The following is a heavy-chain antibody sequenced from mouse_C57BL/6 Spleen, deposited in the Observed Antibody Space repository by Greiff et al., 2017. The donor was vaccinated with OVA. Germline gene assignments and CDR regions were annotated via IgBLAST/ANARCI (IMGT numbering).Heavy chain of an antibody. CDR2: IDPSDSYT. J-gene: IGHJ1*03. D-gene: IGHD3-1*01. Sequence: VQLQQPGAELVMPGASVKLSCKASGYTFTSYWMHWVKQRPGQGLEWIGEIDPSDSYTNYNQKFKGKSTLTVDKSSSTAYMQLSSLTSEDSAVYYCARRGPLGDFDVWGTGTTVTVSS. V-gene: IGHV1-69*01. CDR3: ARRGPLGDFDV. CDR1: GYTFTSYW.